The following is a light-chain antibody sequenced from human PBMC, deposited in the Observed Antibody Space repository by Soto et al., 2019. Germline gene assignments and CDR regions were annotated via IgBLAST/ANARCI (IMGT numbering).Light chain of an antibody. CDR2: GAS. CDR1: QSVSSGY. CDR3: QHYGNSPT. J-gene: IGKJ1*01. Sequence: EIVLTQSPGTLSLYPGDGATLSCRASQSVSSGYLAWYQQKPGQTPRLLIYGASRRAGGIPDRFSGSGSGTDFTLSISRLEPEDFAVYWCQHYGNSPTFGQGTRVQIK. V-gene: IGKV3-20*01.